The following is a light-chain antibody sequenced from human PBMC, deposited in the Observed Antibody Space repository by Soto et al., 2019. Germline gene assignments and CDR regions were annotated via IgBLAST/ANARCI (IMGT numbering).Light chain of an antibody. CDR1: QTVSSNY. J-gene: IGKJ5*01. CDR3: QQYTGPPTT. Sequence: EIVMTQSPATLSLSPGERATLSCRASQTVSSNYLAWCQQRPGQAPSLLIYGASTRAAGIPDRFSGSGSGTDFTLTITRLEPEDSEVYFCQQYTGPPTTFGQGTRLEIK. CDR2: GAS. V-gene: IGKV3-20*01.